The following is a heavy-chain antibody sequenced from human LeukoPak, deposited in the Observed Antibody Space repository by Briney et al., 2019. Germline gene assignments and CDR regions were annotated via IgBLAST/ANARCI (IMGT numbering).Heavy chain of an antibody. CDR1: GFTFSNYW. Sequence: GGSLRLSCAASGFTFSNYWMSWVRQAPGKGLEWVAVISYDGSNKYYADSVKGRFTISRDNSKNTLYLQMNSLRAEDTAVYYCAKVAKYYYGSGTLGYYYYYMDVWGKGTTVTVSS. J-gene: IGHJ6*03. CDR2: ISYDGSNK. V-gene: IGHV3-30*18. CDR3: AKVAKYYYGSGTLGYYYYYMDV. D-gene: IGHD3-10*01.